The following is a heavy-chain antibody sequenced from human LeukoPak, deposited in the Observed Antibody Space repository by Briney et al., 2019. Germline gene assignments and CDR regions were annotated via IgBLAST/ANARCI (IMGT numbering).Heavy chain of an antibody. CDR2: ISGSGGST. V-gene: IGHV3-23*01. J-gene: IGHJ4*02. D-gene: IGHD3-16*02. CDR1: GFTFSSYA. CDR3: AKDRMITFGGVIVIAFDY. Sequence: GGSLRLSCAASGFTFSSYAMSWVRQAPGKGLEWVSAISGSGGSTYYADSVKGRFTISRDNSKNTLYLQMNSLRAEDTAVYYCAKDRMITFGGVIVIAFDYWGQGILVTVSS.